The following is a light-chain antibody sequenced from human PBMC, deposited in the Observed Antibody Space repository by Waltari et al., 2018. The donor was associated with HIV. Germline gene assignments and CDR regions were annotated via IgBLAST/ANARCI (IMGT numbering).Light chain of an antibody. V-gene: IGLV2-14*03. Sequence: QSALTQPASVSGSPGQSITISCSGTSSDIGDSDYVSWYQQRPGKAPQLMISDVNKRPSGVSGRCSGSKSGSAAALTISGLQAEDEADYYCSSFTTRGQIVFGGGTKLTVL. J-gene: IGLJ2*01. CDR2: DVN. CDR1: SSDIGDSDY. CDR3: SSFTTRGQIV.